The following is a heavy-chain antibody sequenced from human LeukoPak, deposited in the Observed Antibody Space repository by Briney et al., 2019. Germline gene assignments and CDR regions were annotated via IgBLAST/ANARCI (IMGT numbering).Heavy chain of an antibody. CDR2: LYTSGSI. CDR3: AGATWGSGYFDY. J-gene: IGHJ4*02. V-gene: IGHV4-4*07. D-gene: IGHD7-27*01. Sequence: SEALSLTCTVSGASISNYYWSWIRQPAGKGLEWIGRLYTSGSINFNPSLKSRITMSVDTSKNRFSLRLSSVTAADTAVYYCAGATWGSGYFDYWGQGTLVTVSS. CDR1: GASISNYY.